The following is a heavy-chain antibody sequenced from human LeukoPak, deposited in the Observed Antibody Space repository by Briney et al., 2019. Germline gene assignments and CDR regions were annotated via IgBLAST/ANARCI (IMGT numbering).Heavy chain of an antibody. CDR1: GYTLNELS. V-gene: IGHV1-24*01. CDR3: AAEGPSNPYYDSSGEPHFDY. CDR2: FHTENSET. J-gene: IGHJ4*02. Sequence: ASVKVSCKVSGYTLNELSMHWVRQPPAKGLEWMGGFHTENSETIYAQKFQGRVTMTEDTSTDTAYMELSSLRSEDTAVYYCAAEGPSNPYYDSSGEPHFDYWGQGTLVTVS. D-gene: IGHD3-22*01.